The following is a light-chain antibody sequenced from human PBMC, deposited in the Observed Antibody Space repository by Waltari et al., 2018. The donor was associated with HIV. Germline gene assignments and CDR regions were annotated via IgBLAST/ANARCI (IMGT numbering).Light chain of an antibody. CDR2: WAC. CDR1: RHLLYSSNNKSY. CDR3: KPNYSVPYT. V-gene: IGKV4-1*01. J-gene: IGKJ2*01. Sequence: DVVVTQSPDSLAVSVGERATLNFQSTRHLLYSSNNKSYLAWYQQKGGQRPKLLIYWACNRESGVLDRISGSGAGKDFTLTIRSLQAEDVAVYYGKPNYSVPYTFGQGTKLEIK.